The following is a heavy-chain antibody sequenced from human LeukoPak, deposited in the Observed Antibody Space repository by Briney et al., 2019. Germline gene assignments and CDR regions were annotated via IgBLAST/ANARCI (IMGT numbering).Heavy chain of an antibody. CDR1: GGSISSSNW. D-gene: IGHD3-10*01. Sequence: PSETLSLTCAVSGGSISSSNWWSWVRHPPGKGQEWIGEIYHSGSTNYNPSLKSRVTISVDKSKNQFSLKLSSVTAADTAVYYCARNYFGSGTYPFDYWGQGTLVTVSS. V-gene: IGHV4-4*02. CDR2: IYHSGST. J-gene: IGHJ4*02. CDR3: ARNYFGSGTYPFDY.